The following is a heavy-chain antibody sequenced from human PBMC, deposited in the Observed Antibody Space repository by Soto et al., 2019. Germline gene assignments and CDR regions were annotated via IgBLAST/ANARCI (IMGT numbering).Heavy chain of an antibody. Sequence: EVQLLESGGGLVQPGGSLRLSCAASGFTFSSYAMSWVRQAPGKGLEWVGRIKRKIDGGTTDYAAPVKGRFTISRDDSKTTLYLQMNSLKTEDTAVYYCTTGGCTGGTCYSLGFWGQGTLVTVSS. V-gene: IGHV3-15*01. J-gene: IGHJ4*02. CDR2: IKRKIDGGTT. D-gene: IGHD2-8*02. CDR1: GFTFSSYA. CDR3: TTGGCTGGTCYSLGF.